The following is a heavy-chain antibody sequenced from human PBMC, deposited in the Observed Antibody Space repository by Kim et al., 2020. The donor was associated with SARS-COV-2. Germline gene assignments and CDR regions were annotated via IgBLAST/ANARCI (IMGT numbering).Heavy chain of an antibody. V-gene: IGHV4-59*01. Sequence: TNSNPSLKSRVTISVDTSKNQFSLKLSSVTAADTAVYYCASSVRLGAFDIWGQGTMVTVSS. CDR3: ASSVRLGAFDI. J-gene: IGHJ3*02. CDR2: T. D-gene: IGHD3-16*01.